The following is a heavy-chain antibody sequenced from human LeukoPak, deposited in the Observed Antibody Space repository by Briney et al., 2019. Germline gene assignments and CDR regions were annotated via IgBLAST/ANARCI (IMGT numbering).Heavy chain of an antibody. CDR3: AKGYNYAYEY. V-gene: IGHV3-53*01. Sequence: GGSLRLSCAASGFTVSSSFMSWVRQAPGKGLEWVSLIYSGGSTYYADSVKGRFTISRDNSKNTLYLQMNSLRPEDTAVYNCAKGYNYAYEYWGQGTLVTVSS. CDR1: GFTVSSSF. D-gene: IGHD5-18*01. J-gene: IGHJ4*02. CDR2: IYSGGST.